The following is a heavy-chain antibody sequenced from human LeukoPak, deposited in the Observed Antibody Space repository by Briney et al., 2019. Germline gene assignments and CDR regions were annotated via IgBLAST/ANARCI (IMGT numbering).Heavy chain of an antibody. V-gene: IGHV4-61*08. Sequence: SETLSLTCTVSGGSISSGGYYWSWIRQHPGKGLEWIGYIYYSGSTNYNPSLKSRVTISVDTSKNQFSLKLSSVTAADTAVYYCAIRGVGATYAYWGQGTLVTVSS. J-gene: IGHJ4*02. CDR2: IYYSGST. CDR3: AIRGVGATYAY. CDR1: GGSISSGGYY. D-gene: IGHD1-26*01.